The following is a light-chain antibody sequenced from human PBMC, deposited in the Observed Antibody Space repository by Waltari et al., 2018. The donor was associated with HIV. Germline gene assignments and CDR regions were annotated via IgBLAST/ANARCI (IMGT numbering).Light chain of an antibody. CDR3: SSYAGSNILVV. J-gene: IGLJ2*01. V-gene: IGLV2-8*01. CDR1: TRDVGGYNY. Sequence: QSALTQPPSAYGSPGQSVTISCTGTTRDVGGYNYVSWYQQHPGKAPKLMIYEVSKRPSGVPDRFSGSKSGNTASLTVSGLQAEDEADYYCSSYAGSNILVVFGGGTKLTVL. CDR2: EVS.